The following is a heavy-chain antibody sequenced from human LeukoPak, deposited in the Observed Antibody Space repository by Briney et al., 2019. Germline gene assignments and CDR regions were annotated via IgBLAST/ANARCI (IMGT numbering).Heavy chain of an antibody. J-gene: IGHJ5*02. CDR3: ARGGYYYRYNWFDP. CDR1: GGSFSGYY. V-gene: IGHV4-34*01. D-gene: IGHD3-22*01. CDR2: INHSGST. Sequence: SSETLSLTCAVYGGSFSGYYWSWIRQPPGKGLEWIGEINHSGSTNYNPSLKSRVTISVDTSKNQFSLKLSSVTAADTAVYYCARGGYYYRYNWFDPWGQGTLVTVSS.